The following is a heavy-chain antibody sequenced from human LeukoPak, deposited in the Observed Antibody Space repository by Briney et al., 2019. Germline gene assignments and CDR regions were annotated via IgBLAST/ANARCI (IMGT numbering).Heavy chain of an antibody. Sequence: ASVKVSCKASGYTFTSCDINWVRQATGQGLEWMGWMNPNSGNRSNAQQSQGRVTMTTNTSISTAYMQLSRLRPEDTAVYYCARVEGREQHTSSSDPCGEGTPVTLSS. CDR3: ARVEGREQHTSSSDP. CDR1: GYTFTSCD. V-gene: IGHV1-8*01. D-gene: IGHD6-13*01. J-gene: IGHJ5*02. CDR2: MNPNSGNR.